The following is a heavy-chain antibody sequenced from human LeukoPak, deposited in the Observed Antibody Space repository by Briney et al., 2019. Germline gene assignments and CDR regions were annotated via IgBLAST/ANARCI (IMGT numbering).Heavy chain of an antibody. CDR1: GGSISSGGYY. J-gene: IGHJ6*03. CDR2: IYYSGST. V-gene: IGHV4-31*03. D-gene: IGHD6-6*01. CDR3: AREARSIAARYYYYYYMDV. Sequence: PAETLSLTCTVSGGSISSGGYYWSWIRQHPGKGLEWIGYIYYSGSTYYNPSLKSRVTISVDTSKNQFSLKLSSVTAADTAVYYCAREARSIAARYYYYYYMDVWGKGTTVTVSS.